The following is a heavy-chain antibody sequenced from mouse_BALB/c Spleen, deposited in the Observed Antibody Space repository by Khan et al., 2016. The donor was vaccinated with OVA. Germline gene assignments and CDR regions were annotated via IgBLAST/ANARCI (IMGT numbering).Heavy chain of an antibody. V-gene: IGHV1-76*01. J-gene: IGHJ3*01. CDR3: AREWAAWFPY. CDR2: IYPGSDNT. CDR1: GYTFTDYN. Sequence: VQLQQSGAELARPGASVKLSCKTSGYTFTDYNINWMRQRTGQGLEWIGEIYPGSDNTFYTEKFRGQATLTADKSSSTAYMQLSSLTSADSAVYFCAREWAAWFPYWGQGTLVTVSA.